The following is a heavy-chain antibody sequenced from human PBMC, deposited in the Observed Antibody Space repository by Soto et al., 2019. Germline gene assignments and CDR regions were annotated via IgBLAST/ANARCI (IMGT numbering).Heavy chain of an antibody. J-gene: IGHJ3*01. CDR3: ARATTYYYGSGSTRGAFDL. V-gene: IGHV4-34*01. Sequence: QVQLQQWGAGLLKPSETLSLTCAVYGGSFSAYYWSWIRQPPGKGLEWIGEINQSGSTNYNPSLKIRVTISVDTSKNQFSLKLSSVTAADTAVYYCARATTYYYGSGSTRGAFDLWGQGTMVTVSS. CDR2: INQSGST. CDR1: GGSFSAYY. D-gene: IGHD3-10*01.